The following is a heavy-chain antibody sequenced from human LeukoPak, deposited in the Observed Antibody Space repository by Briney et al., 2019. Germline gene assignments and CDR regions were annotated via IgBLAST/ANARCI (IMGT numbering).Heavy chain of an antibody. CDR1: GYSFTSYW. J-gene: IGHJ3*02. V-gene: IGHV5-51*01. D-gene: IGHD2/OR15-2a*01. Sequence: PGESLKISCKGSGYSFTSYWIGWVRQMPGKGLEWMGIIYPGDSDTRYSPSFQGQVTISADKSISTAYLQWSSLKASDTAMYYCARMRPHAYFFDAFDIWGQGTMVTVSS. CDR2: IYPGDSDT. CDR3: ARMRPHAYFFDAFDI.